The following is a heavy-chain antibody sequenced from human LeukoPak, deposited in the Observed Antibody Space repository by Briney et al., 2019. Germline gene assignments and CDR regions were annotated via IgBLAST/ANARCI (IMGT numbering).Heavy chain of an antibody. CDR1: GGSISSSSYY. D-gene: IGHD2-2*01. Sequence: PSETLSLTCTVSGGSISSSSYYWGWIRQPPGKGLEWIGSIYYSGSTNYNPSLKSRVTMSVDTSKNQFSLKLTSVTAADTAVYYCAREPYCSSTSCYEGTYPDYYYYGMDVWGQGTTVTVSS. CDR3: AREPYCSSTSCYEGTYPDYYYYGMDV. CDR2: IYYSGST. V-gene: IGHV4-39*07. J-gene: IGHJ6*02.